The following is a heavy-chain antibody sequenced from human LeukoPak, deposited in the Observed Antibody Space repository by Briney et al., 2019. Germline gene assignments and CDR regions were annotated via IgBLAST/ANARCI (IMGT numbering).Heavy chain of an antibody. CDR1: GFTFSAYI. Sequence: RGRSLRLSCAASGFTFSAYIIQWVRQAPGKGLEWVALTWSDGSDKFYADSVKGRFVISRDNSKNTLYLQMNSLRAEDSAVYFCARAQSATLSYYFDLWGQGTLVTVSS. D-gene: IGHD3-22*01. CDR3: ARAQSATLSYYFDL. V-gene: IGHV3-33*01. J-gene: IGHJ5*02. CDR2: TWSDGSDK.